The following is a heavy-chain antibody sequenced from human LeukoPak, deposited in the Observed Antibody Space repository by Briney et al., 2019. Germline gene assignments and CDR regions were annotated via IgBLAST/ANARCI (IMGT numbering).Heavy chain of an antibody. CDR3: ARDPESNWGDY. J-gene: IGHJ4*02. CDR2: ISSSGSTI. V-gene: IGHV3-48*03. Sequence: GGSLRLSCAASGFTFSSYEMNWVRQAPGKGLEWVSYISSSGSTIYYADSVKGRFTISRDNAKNSLYLQMNSLRAEDTAVYYCARDPESNWGDYWGQGTLVTASS. CDR1: GFTFSSYE. D-gene: IGHD7-27*01.